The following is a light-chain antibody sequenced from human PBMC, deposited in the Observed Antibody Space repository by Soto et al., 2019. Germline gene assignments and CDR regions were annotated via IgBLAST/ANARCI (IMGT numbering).Light chain of an antibody. CDR2: AAS. J-gene: IGKJ4*01. CDR1: QSISSY. Sequence: DIQMTQSPSSLSASVGDRVTITCRASQSISSYLNWYQQKPGKAPKLLTYAASSLQSGVPSRFSGSGSGTDFPLTISSLQPEDFATYYCQQSYSTPRLTFGGGTKVEIK. CDR3: QQSYSTPRLT. V-gene: IGKV1-39*01.